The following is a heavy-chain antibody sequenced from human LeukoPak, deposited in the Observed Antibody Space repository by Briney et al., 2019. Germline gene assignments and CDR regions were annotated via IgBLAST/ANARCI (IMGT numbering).Heavy chain of an antibody. Sequence: GGSLRLSCAASGFTFSSFAMSWVRQAPGKGLEWVSAISNTGGSTYYADSVKGRFTISRDKSKNTLSLQMNSLRAEDTAVYYCAQQVGYCSSGSCYFTYWGQGTLVTVSS. CDR2: ISNTGGST. CDR3: AQQVGYCSSGSCYFTY. D-gene: IGHD2-15*01. V-gene: IGHV3-23*01. J-gene: IGHJ1*01. CDR1: GFTFSSFA.